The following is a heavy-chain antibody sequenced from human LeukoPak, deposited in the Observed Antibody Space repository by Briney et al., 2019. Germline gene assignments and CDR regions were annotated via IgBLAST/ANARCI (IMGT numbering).Heavy chain of an antibody. CDR3: ARNVVGDCSSTSCYTDY. V-gene: IGHV1-18*01. Sequence: GASVKVSCKASGYTFTSYGISWVRQAPGQGLEWMGWISAYNGNTNYAQKLQGRVTMTTDTSTSTAYMELRSLRSDDTAVYYCARNVVGDCSSTSCYTDYWGQGTLVPVSS. J-gene: IGHJ4*02. D-gene: IGHD2-2*02. CDR2: ISAYNGNT. CDR1: GYTFTSYG.